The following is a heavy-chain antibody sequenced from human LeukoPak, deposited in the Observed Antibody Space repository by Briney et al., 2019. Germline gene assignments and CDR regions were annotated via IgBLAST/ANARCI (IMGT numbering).Heavy chain of an antibody. CDR2: ISSSGSTI. J-gene: IGHJ4*02. V-gene: IGHV3-48*03. CDR3: ARVGGYSGYDPPDY. CDR1: GFTFSSYE. Sequence: PGGSLRLSCAASGFTFSSYEMNWVRQAPGKGLEWVSYISSSGSTIYYADSVKGRFTISRDNAKNSLYLQMNSLRAEDTAVYYCARVGGYSGYDPPDYWGQGTLVTVSS. D-gene: IGHD5-12*01.